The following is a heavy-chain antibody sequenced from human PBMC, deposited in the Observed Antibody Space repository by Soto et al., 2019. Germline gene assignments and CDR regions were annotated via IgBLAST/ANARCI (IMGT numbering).Heavy chain of an antibody. D-gene: IGHD2-15*01. CDR1: GYTFTSYG. V-gene: IGHV1-18*01. J-gene: IGHJ4*02. CDR3: VVAAQPYYFDY. CDR2: ISAYNGNT. Sequence: QVQLVQSGAEVKKPGASVKVSCKASGYTFTSYGISWVRQAPGQGLEWRGWISAYNGNTNYAQKLQGRVTMTTDTSTSTAYTELRSLRSDDTAVYYCVVAAQPYYFDYWGQGTLVTVSS.